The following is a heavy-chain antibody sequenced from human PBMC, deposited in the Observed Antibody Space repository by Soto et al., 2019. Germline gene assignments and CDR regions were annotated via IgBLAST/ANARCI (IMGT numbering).Heavy chain of an antibody. V-gene: IGHV3-23*01. CDR3: GKGTTVNTKAMNAFNI. Sequence: EVQLLESGGGLVQPGGSLRLSCAASGFTFSSYAMSWVRQAPGKGLEWVSAISGSGGSTYYADSVKGRFTISRDNYKNTLYQQMNSLRAEDTAVYYCGKGTTVNTKAMNAFNIWGQETMVTVSS. CDR2: ISGSGGST. D-gene: IGHD4-17*01. J-gene: IGHJ3*02. CDR1: GFTFSSYA.